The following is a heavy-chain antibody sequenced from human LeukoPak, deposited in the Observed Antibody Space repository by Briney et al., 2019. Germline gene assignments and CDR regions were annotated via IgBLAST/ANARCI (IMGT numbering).Heavy chain of an antibody. CDR3: AANKMDY. CDR2: ISYDGSNK. Sequence: PGGSLRLSCAASGFTFSSYGMHWVRQAPGKGLEWVAVISYDGSNKYYADSVKGRSTISRDNSKNTLYLQMNSLRAEDTAVYYCAANKMDYWGQGTLVTVSS. V-gene: IGHV3-30*03. J-gene: IGHJ4*02. CDR1: GFTFSSYG.